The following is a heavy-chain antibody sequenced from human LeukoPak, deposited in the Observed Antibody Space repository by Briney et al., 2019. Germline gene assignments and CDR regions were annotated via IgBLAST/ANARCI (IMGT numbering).Heavy chain of an antibody. Sequence: GGSLRLSCAASGFTFSSYSMNWVRQAPGKGLEWVSSISSSSSYIYYADSVKGRFTISRDNAKNSLYLQMNSLRAEDTAVYYCAREQSGYDVKKYYYYMGVWGKGTTVTVSS. CDR1: GFTFSSYS. V-gene: IGHV3-21*01. CDR3: AREQSGYDVKKYYYYMGV. CDR2: ISSSSSYI. D-gene: IGHD5-12*01. J-gene: IGHJ6*03.